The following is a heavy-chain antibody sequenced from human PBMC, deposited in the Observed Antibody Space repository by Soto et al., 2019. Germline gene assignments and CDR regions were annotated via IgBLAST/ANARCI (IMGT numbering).Heavy chain of an antibody. CDR1: GGIFSSNT. J-gene: IGHJ4*02. CDR2: MIPLFGTA. D-gene: IGHD2-21*02. V-gene: IGHV1-69*06. Sequence: QVYLVQSGAEVKKPGSSVKISCKASGGIFSSNTINWVRQAAGQGLEWMGGMIPLFGTANYAETFQGRVTITADKSTKTEYMELTSLRSEDTAVYYCASIAACGGHCYAFDSWGQGTLVTVSS. CDR3: ASIAACGGHCYAFDS.